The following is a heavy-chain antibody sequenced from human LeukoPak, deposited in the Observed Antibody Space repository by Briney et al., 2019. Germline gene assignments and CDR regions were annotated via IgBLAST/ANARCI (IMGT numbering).Heavy chain of an antibody. D-gene: IGHD3-9*01. V-gene: IGHV3-7*03. CDR3: AKYDSGYSLDS. CDR1: GFTFSNYW. J-gene: IGHJ5*01. Sequence: GGSLRLSCAASGFTFSNYWMSWVRQPPGKGLEWVAKINQAGSEKCHMDSVKGRFTISRDNAKNSLYLQMNSLRAEDTAVYYCAKYDSGYSLDSWGHGILVTVSS. CDR2: INQAGSEK.